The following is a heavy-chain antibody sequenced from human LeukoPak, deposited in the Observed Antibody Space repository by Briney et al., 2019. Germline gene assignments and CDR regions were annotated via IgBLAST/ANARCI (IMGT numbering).Heavy chain of an antibody. V-gene: IGHV4-34*01. J-gene: IGHJ4*02. CDR2: ITESGST. Sequence: PSETLSLTCAVYGGSVSGDYWNWIRQSPGKGLEWIGEITESGSTNYNPFLKSRVTISVETSKNQFSLKLSSVTAADTAVYYCARGITKPDPIVVVPAAIRVAQAFDYWGQGALVTVSS. CDR3: ARGITKPDPIVVVPAAIRVAQAFDY. D-gene: IGHD2-2*01. CDR1: GGSVSGDY.